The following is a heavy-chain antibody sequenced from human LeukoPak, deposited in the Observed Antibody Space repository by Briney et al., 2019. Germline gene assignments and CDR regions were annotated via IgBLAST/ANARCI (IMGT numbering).Heavy chain of an antibody. V-gene: IGHV3-21*01. Sequence: GGSLRLSCAASGFTFSSYTMNWVRQAPGKGLEWVSLISPSSNYIYYADSVKGRFTISRDNAKNSLYLQMNSLRAEDTAVYYCAKGSGWEVSYYYYYMDVWGKGATVTISS. CDR2: ISPSSNYI. J-gene: IGHJ6*03. CDR1: GFTFSSYT. D-gene: IGHD1-26*01. CDR3: AKGSGWEVSYYYYYMDV.